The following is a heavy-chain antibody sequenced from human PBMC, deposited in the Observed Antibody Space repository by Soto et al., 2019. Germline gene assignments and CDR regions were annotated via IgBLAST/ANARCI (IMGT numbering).Heavy chain of an antibody. CDR2: IYPGDSDV. Sequence: GESLKISCQGSGYTFTTYWVGWVRQRPGKGLDWMGNIYPGDSDVKYSPSFQGQVTISVDKSISTAYLQWNSLKASDTAGYYCARQNYAGYGGYDSAFDTWGQGTLVTVSS. CDR1: GYTFTTYW. V-gene: IGHV5-51*01. D-gene: IGHD5-12*01. J-gene: IGHJ4*02. CDR3: ARQNYAGYGGYDSAFDT.